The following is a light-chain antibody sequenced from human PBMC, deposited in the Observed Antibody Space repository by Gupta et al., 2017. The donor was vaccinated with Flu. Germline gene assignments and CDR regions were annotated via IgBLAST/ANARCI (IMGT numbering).Light chain of an antibody. CDR1: NIGTKR. CDR2: DDS. V-gene: IGLV3-21*02. J-gene: IGLJ3*02. CDR3: QVWHISSDHLRV. Sequence: SYVLTQPPSVSVAPGQTAIITCWGENIGTKRVHWYQQKPGQAPGLVVYDDSDRPSGIPERFSGSNSGNTATLTISKVEVGDEAEDLCQVWHISSDHLRVFGGGTKLTVL.